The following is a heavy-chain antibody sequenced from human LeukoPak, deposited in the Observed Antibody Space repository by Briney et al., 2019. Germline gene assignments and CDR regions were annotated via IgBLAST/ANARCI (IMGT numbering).Heavy chain of an antibody. CDR1: GGSFSGYY. J-gene: IGHJ4*02. D-gene: IGHD2-2*01. Sequence: SETLSLTCAVYGGSFSGYYWSWIRQPPGKGLEWIGEINHSGSTNYNPSLKSRVTISVDTSKNQFSLKLSSVTAADTAVYYCARGVPHCSSTSCPSGGSDYWGQGTLVTVSS. CDR2: INHSGST. V-gene: IGHV4-34*01. CDR3: ARGVPHCSSTSCPSGGSDY.